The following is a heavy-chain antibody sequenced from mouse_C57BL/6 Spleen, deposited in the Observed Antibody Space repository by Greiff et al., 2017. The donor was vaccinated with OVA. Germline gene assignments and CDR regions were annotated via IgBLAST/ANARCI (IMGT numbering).Heavy chain of an antibody. CDR3: TRERDASYAMDY. CDR2: IYPGNSDT. CDR1: GYTFTSYW. J-gene: IGHJ4*01. Sequence: EVQRVESGTVLARPGASVKMSCKTSGYTFTSYWMHWVKQRPGQGLEWIGAIYPGNSDTSYNQKFKGKAKLTAVTSASTAYMELSSLTNDDSAVYYCTRERDASYAMDYWGQGTSVTVSS. D-gene: IGHD6-1*01. V-gene: IGHV1-5*01.